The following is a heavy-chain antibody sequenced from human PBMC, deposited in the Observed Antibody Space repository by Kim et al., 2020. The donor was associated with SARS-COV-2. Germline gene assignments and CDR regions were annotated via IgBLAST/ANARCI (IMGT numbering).Heavy chain of an antibody. CDR1: GFSFRNYG. CDR3: VRGAAVTLTSTELYYFDH. CDR2: ISYGGANR. D-gene: IGHD2-15*01. J-gene: IGHJ4*02. V-gene: IGHV3-30*03. Sequence: GGSLRLSCSASGFSFRNYGMHWVRQAPGKGLEWVSIISYGGANRYHADSVRGRFTVSRDNSKNTLFLQMNSLGTDDTAVYYCVRGAAVTLTSTELYYFDHWGQGILVTVSS.